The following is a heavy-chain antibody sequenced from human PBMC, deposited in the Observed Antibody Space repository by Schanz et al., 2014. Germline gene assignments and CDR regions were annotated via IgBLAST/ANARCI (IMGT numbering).Heavy chain of an antibody. V-gene: IGHV3-23*01. Sequence: EVQLLESGGGLVQPGGSLRLSCAASGFTFSSYAMSWVLQAPGKGLEWVSALSGSGGSTYYADSVKGRFTISRDNSKNTLYLQMNSLRAEDTAVYYGAKQIHYDILTVTRNWGQGTLVTVSS. CDR1: GFTFSSYA. CDR2: LSGSGGST. CDR3: AKQIHYDILTVTRN. D-gene: IGHD3-9*01. J-gene: IGHJ4*02.